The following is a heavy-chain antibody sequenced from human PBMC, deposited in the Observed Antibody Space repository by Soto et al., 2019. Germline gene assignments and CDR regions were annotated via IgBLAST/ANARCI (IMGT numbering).Heavy chain of an antibody. J-gene: IGHJ4*02. CDR1: GGSVSSGSYY. CDR3: ARDGLVTYFDD. Sequence: QVQLQESGPGLVKPSETLSLTCTVSGGSVSSGSYYWSWIRQPPGKGLEWIGYIYYSGRTNYNPSLKSRVTISVETSKNQFSLKLSSVTAADTAVYYCARDGLVTYFDDWGQGTLVTVSS. V-gene: IGHV4-61*01. D-gene: IGHD2-21*02. CDR2: IYYSGRT.